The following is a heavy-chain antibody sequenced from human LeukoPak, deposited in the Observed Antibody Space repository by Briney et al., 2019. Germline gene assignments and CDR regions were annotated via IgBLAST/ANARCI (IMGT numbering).Heavy chain of an antibody. D-gene: IGHD6-13*01. V-gene: IGHV3-74*01. J-gene: IGHJ4*02. Sequence: PGRSLRLSCAASGFTFSSYGMSWVRQAPGQGLVWVSRINSNGSSTSYADSVKGRFTISRDNAKNTLYLQMNSLRAGDTAVYYCAKDLPWIAAAATVAKKGRRFDYWGQGTLVTVSP. CDR1: GFTFSSYG. CDR3: AKDLPWIAAAATVAKKGRRFDY. CDR2: INSNGSST.